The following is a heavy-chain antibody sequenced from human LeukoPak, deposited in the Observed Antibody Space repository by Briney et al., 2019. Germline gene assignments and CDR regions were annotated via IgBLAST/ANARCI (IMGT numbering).Heavy chain of an antibody. V-gene: IGHV3-53*01. J-gene: IGHJ4*02. CDR3: ARGLDDFWSGYYLDC. CDR1: GFTVSSNY. CDR2: IYSGGST. D-gene: IGHD3-3*01. Sequence: PGGSLRLSCAASGFTVSSNYMSWVRQAPGKGLEWVSVIYSGGSTYYADSVKGRFTISRDNSKNTLYLQMNSLRAEDTAVYYCARGLDDFWSGYYLDCWGQGTLVTVSS.